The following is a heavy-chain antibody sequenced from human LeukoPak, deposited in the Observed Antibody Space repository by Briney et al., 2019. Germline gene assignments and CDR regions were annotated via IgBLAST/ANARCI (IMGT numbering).Heavy chain of an antibody. Sequence: GSLRLSCAASGFNFNSYALSWIRQPPGKGLEWVAYIYYGGTTNYNPSLTSRVTMSLDTSKNQFSLRLSSVTAADTAVYYCARSYDSTGYYGGIFDSWGQGTLVTVAS. D-gene: IGHD3-22*01. CDR3: ARSYDSTGYYGGIFDS. CDR1: GFNFNSYA. J-gene: IGHJ4*02. V-gene: IGHV4-59*08. CDR2: IYYGGTT.